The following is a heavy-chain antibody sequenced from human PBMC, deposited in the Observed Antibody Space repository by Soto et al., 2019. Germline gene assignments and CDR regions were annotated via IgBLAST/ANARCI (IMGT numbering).Heavy chain of an antibody. Sequence: QVQLVQSGAEEKKPGASVKVSCKASGYTFTGYAMHWVRQAPGQRLEWMGWINAGNGNTKYSQKFQDRVTITRDTSASTDYRELSSLRSEDTAGYYCARAVAVAADFDYWGQGTLVTVSS. CDR1: GYTFTGYA. CDR2: INAGNGNT. J-gene: IGHJ4*02. V-gene: IGHV1-3*05. CDR3: ARAVAVAADFDY. D-gene: IGHD6-19*01.